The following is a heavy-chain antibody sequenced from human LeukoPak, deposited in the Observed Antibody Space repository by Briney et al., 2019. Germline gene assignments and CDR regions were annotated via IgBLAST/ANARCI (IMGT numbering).Heavy chain of an antibody. CDR1: GASISSGSYY. CDR2: IYTSGST. J-gene: IGHJ4*02. CDR3: ARVDLRYCSGGSCPFDY. Sequence: SETLSLTCTVSGASISSGSYYWSWIRQPAGKGLEWIGRIYTSGSTNYNPSLKSRVTISVDTSKNQFSLKLSSVTAADTAVYYCARVDLRYCSGGSCPFDYWGQGTLVTVSS. D-gene: IGHD2-15*01. V-gene: IGHV4-61*02.